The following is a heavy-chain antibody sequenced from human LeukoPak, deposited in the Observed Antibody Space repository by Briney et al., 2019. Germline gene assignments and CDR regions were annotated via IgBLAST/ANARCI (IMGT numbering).Heavy chain of an antibody. CDR3: AKGPNNYYGSGSGLFYYFDY. J-gene: IGHJ4*02. CDR2: ISGSGGST. V-gene: IGHV3-23*01. D-gene: IGHD3-10*01. Sequence: GGSLRLSCAASGFTFSSYAMSWVRQAPGKGLEWVSAISGSGGSTYHADSVKGRFTISRDNSKNTLYLQMNSLRAEDTAVYYCAKGPNNYYGSGSGLFYYFDYWGQGTLVTVSS. CDR1: GFTFSSYA.